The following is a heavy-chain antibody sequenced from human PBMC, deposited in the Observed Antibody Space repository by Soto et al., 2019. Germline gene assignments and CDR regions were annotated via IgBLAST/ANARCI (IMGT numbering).Heavy chain of an antibody. CDR2: IYYGGST. D-gene: IGHD3-10*01. J-gene: IGHJ6*03. CDR3: EGFGSGSTYYMDV. CDR1: GGSISNSSYY. V-gene: IGHV4-39*01. Sequence: QLQLQESGPGLVKPSETLSLTCTFSGGSISNSSYYWGWIRQPPGKGLEWIGTIYYGGSTYYNPSLKRRATVSVDTSKNQFSLRLSSVTAADTACYYFEGFGSGSTYYMDVWGKGTTVTVSS.